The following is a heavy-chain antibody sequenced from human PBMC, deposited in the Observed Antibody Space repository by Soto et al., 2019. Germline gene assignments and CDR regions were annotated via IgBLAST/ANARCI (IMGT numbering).Heavy chain of an antibody. CDR1: GGSISSSSYY. J-gene: IGHJ4*02. D-gene: IGHD1-26*01. CDR3: ARQDTHPRWELAVPLPAY. V-gene: IGHV4-39*01. Sequence: QLQLQESGPGLVKPSETLSLTCTVSGGSISSSSYYWGWIRQPPGKGLEWIGSIYYSGSTYYNPSLKSRVTISVDTSKNQFSLKLSSVTAADTAVYYCARQDTHPRWELAVPLPAYWGQGTLVTVSS. CDR2: IYYSGST.